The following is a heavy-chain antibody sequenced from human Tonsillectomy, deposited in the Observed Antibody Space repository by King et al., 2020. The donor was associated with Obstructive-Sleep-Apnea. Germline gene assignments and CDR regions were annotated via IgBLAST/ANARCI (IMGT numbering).Heavy chain of an antibody. J-gene: IGHJ6*02. D-gene: IGHD1-1*01. CDR1: GGSISSGGYY. Sequence: VQLQESGPGLVKPSQTLSLTCTVSGGSISSGGYYWSWIRQHPGKGLEWIGYIYYSGSTYYNPSLKSRVTISVDTSKNQFSLKLSSVTAADTAVYYCARDHRFATPQFLQLERLYYYYGMDVWGQGTTVTVSS. V-gene: IGHV4-31*03. CDR3: ARDHRFATPQFLQLERLYYYYGMDV. CDR2: IYYSGST.